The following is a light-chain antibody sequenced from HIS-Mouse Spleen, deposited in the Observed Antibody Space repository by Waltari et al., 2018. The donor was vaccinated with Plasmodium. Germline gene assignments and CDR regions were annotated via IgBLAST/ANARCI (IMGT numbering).Light chain of an antibody. CDR2: LGS. J-gene: IGKJ2*01. CDR1: QSLLHSNGYNY. CDR3: MQALQTPRYT. Sequence: DIVMTPSPLSLPVTPGEPASIPCRSSQSLLHSNGYNYLDWYLQTPGQSPQLLIYLGSNRASGVPDRFSGSGSGTDFTLKISRVEAEDVGVYYCMQALQTPRYTFGQGTKLEIK. V-gene: IGKV2-28*01.